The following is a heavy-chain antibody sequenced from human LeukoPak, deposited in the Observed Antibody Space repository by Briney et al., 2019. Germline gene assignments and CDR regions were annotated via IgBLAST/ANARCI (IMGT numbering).Heavy chain of an antibody. V-gene: IGHV1-69*04. CDR1: GYTFTSYY. CDR3: ARAFSRVANVLDY. D-gene: IGHD5-12*01. J-gene: IGHJ4*02. Sequence: SVKVSCKASGYTFTSYYMHWVRQAPGQGLEWMGRIIPILGIANYAQKFQGRVTITADESTSTAYMELSSLRSEDTAVYYCARAFSRVANVLDYWGQGTLVTVSS. CDR2: IIPILGIA.